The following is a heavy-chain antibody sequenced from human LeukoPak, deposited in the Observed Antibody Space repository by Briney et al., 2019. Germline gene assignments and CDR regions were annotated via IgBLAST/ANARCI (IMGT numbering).Heavy chain of an antibody. CDR2: IYSDNT. CDR3: ATGIQLWYPSAFDI. Sequence: PGGSLRLSCTVSGFTVSSNSMSWVRQAPGKGLEWVSFIYSDNTHYSDSVKGRFTISRDNSKNTLYLQMNSLRAEDTAVYYCATGIQLWYPSAFDIWGQGTMVTVSS. J-gene: IGHJ3*02. V-gene: IGHV3-66*03. D-gene: IGHD5-18*01. CDR1: GFTVSSNS.